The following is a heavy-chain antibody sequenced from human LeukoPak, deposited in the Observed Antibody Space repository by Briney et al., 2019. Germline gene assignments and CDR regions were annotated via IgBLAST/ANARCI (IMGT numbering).Heavy chain of an antibody. CDR3: ARVLTENFDY. Sequence: SETLSLTCTVSGGSISSSSYYWGWVRQPPGKGLEWIVSIYYSGSTYYKPSLKSRVTISVDTSKNQFSLKLSSVTAADTAVYYCARVLTENFDYWGQGTLVTVSS. CDR2: IYYSGST. J-gene: IGHJ4*02. CDR1: GGSISSSSYY. V-gene: IGHV4-39*07.